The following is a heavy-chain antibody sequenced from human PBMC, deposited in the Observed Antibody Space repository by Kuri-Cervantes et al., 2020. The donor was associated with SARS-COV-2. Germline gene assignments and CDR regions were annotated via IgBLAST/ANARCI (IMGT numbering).Heavy chain of an antibody. CDR1: GGTFSSYA. J-gene: IGHJ3*02. Sequence: SVKVSCKASGGTFSSYAISWVRQAPGQGLEWMGRIIPIFGTANYAQKFQGRVTITADESTSTAYMELSSLRSEDTAVYYCARAFRYYDFWSGSDAFDIWGQGTMVTVSS. CDR2: IIPIFGTA. V-gene: IGHV1-69*13. D-gene: IGHD3-3*01. CDR3: ARAFRYYDFWSGSDAFDI.